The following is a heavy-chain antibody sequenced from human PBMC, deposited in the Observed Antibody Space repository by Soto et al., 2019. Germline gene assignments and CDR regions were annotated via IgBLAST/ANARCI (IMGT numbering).Heavy chain of an antibody. D-gene: IGHD3-9*01. V-gene: IGHV1-69*13. CDR3: ASTGYIDNAFYI. CDR2: IIPIFGTA. Sequence: GASVKVSCKASGGTFRSYAISWVRQAPGQGLEWMGGIIPIFGTANYAQKFQGRVTITADESTSTAYMELSSLRSEDKAVYYCASTGYIDNAFYIWGQGTMVTVSS. J-gene: IGHJ3*02. CDR1: GGTFRSYA.